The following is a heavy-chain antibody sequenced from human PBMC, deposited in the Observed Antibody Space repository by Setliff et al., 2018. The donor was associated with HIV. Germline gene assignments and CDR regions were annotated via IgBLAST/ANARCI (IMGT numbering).Heavy chain of an antibody. V-gene: IGHV1-69*13. CDR1: GGTFSIFS. J-gene: IGHJ4*02. CDR3: ARDPTGGAARFDY. Sequence: SVKVSCKTSGGTFSIFSITWVRQAPGQGLEWMGGIIPVFGPPNYAEKFQRRLTITADESTNTAYMELIGLKSEDTTVYYCARDPTGGAARFDYWGQGTLGTVSS. CDR2: IIPVFGPP. D-gene: IGHD6-6*01.